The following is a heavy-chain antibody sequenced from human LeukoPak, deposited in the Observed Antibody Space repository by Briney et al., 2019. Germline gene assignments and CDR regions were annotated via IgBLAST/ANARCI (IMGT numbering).Heavy chain of an antibody. CDR3: ARRAGDSFDY. CDR1: GFIFTRYT. CDR2: ISSSGTYI. J-gene: IGHJ4*02. D-gene: IGHD3-22*01. V-gene: IGHV3-21*01. Sequence: PGGSLRLSCAASGFIFTRYTINWVRQAPGKGLEWLSSISSSGTYIYYADSLRGRFTISRDDAKNSLYLQMNSLRAEDTAVYYCARRAGDSFDYWGQGTLVTVSS.